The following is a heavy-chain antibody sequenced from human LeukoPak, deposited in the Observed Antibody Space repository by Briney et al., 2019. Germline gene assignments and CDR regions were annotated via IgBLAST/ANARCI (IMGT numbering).Heavy chain of an antibody. CDR2: ISGSGGSA. Sequence: PGGSLRLSCAASGFTFSSYAMSWVRQAPGKGLEWVSAISGSGGSAYYADSVKGRFTISRDNSKNTLYLQMNSLRAEDTAVYYCAKNCAQSAYYYYGMDVWGQGTTVTVSS. CDR1: GFTFSSYA. D-gene: IGHD1-1*01. CDR3: AKNCAQSAYYYYGMDV. V-gene: IGHV3-23*01. J-gene: IGHJ6*02.